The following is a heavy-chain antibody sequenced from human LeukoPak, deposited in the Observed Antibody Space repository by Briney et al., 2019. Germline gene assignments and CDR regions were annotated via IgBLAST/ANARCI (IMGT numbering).Heavy chain of an antibody. CDR3: ARDPPAYYDFWSGYRRSPDAFDI. CDR1: GGTFSSYT. V-gene: IGHV1-69*04. CDR2: IIPILGIA. D-gene: IGHD3-3*01. Sequence: SVKVSCKASGGTFSSYTISWVRQAPGQGLEWMGRIIPILGIANYAQKFQGRVTITADKSTSTACMELSSLRSEDTAVYYCARDPPAYYDFWSGYRRSPDAFDIWGQGTMVTVSS. J-gene: IGHJ3*02.